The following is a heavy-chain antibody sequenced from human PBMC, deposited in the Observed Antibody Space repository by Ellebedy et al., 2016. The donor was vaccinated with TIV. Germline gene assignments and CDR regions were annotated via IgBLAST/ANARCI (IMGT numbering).Heavy chain of an antibody. CDR1: GFTFSDYW. CDR3: ARDQGWAYPGSTRFDY. J-gene: IGHJ4*03. V-gene: IGHV3-7*01. D-gene: IGHD3-10*01. CDR2: IKQDGSEK. Sequence: GESLKISCAASGFTFSDYWMSCVRQAPGEGLEWVANIKQDGSEKWYVDSVKGRFTISRDNAKNALYLQMSSLRAEDTAVDYCARDQGWAYPGSTRFDYWGQGTLVTVSS.